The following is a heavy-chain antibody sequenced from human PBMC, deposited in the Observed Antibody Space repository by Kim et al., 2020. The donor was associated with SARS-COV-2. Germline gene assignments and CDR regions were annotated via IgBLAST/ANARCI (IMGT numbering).Heavy chain of an antibody. V-gene: IGHV1-24*01. Sequence: ASVKVSCKVSGYTLTELSMHWVRQAPGKGLEGMGGFDPEDGETIYAQKFQGRVTMTEDTSTDTAYMELSSLRSEDTAVYYCATGRVAGPPAWFDPWGQGTLVTVSS. CDR1: GYTLTELS. J-gene: IGHJ5*02. CDR3: ATGRVAGPPAWFDP. D-gene: IGHD2-15*01. CDR2: FDPEDGET.